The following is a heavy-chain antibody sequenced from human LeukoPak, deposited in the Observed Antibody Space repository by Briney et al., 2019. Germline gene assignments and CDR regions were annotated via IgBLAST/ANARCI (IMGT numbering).Heavy chain of an antibody. CDR2: INTDGSAT. J-gene: IGHJ4*02. CDR1: GFSFSNYW. Sequence: GGSLRLSCVASGFSFSNYWMHWVRQAPGKGLVWVSRINTDGSATDYADSVKGRFTISRDSAKNTLYLQMNSLRAEDTAVYYCARWDGSGYYSLDYWGQGTLVTVSS. V-gene: IGHV3-74*01. CDR3: ARWDGSGYYSLDY. D-gene: IGHD3-22*01.